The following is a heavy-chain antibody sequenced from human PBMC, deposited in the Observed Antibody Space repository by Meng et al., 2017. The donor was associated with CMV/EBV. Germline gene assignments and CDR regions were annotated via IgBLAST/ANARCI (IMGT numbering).Heavy chain of an antibody. Sequence: SVKVSCKASGGTFSSYAISWVRQAPGQGLEWMGGIIPIFGTANYAQKFQGRVTITTDESTSTAYMELSSLRSEDTAVYYCAREKLTNDYGDSYFDYWGQGTLVTVSS. CDR1: GGTFSSYA. D-gene: IGHD4-17*01. J-gene: IGHJ4*02. V-gene: IGHV1-69*05. CDR3: AREKLTNDYGDSYFDY. CDR2: IIPIFGTA.